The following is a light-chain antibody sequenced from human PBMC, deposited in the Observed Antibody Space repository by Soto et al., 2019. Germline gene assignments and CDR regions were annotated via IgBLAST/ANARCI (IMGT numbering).Light chain of an antibody. Sequence: EIVLTQSPGTLSLSPGERDTLSCRASQSVSSSYLAWYQQKPGQAPRLLIYGASSRATGIPDRFSGSGSGTDFTLTISRLEPEDFAVYYCQQYGSFFGQGTRLEIK. CDR3: QQYGSF. V-gene: IGKV3-20*01. J-gene: IGKJ5*01. CDR1: QSVSSSY. CDR2: GAS.